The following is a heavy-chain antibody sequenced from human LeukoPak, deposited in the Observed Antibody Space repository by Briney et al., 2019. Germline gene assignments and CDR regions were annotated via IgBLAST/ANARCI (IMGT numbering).Heavy chain of an antibody. CDR3: ARMELRFLEWLSPFDY. CDR2: ISSSSSYI. Sequence: GGSLRLSCAASGFTFSSYAMHWVRQAPGKGLEWVSSISSSSSYIYYADSVKGRFTISRDNAKNSLYLQMNSLRAEDTAVYYCARMELRFLEWLSPFDYWGQGTLVTVSS. V-gene: IGHV3-21*01. CDR1: GFTFSSYA. D-gene: IGHD3-3*01. J-gene: IGHJ4*02.